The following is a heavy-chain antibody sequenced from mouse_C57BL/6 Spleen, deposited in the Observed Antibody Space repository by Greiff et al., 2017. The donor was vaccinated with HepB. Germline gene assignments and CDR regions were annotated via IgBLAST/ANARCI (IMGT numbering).Heavy chain of an antibody. Sequence: EVQLQQSVAELVRPGASVKLSCTASGFNIENTYMHWVKQRPEQGLEWIGRIDPANGNTKYAPKFQGKATITADTSSNTAYLQLSSLTSEDTAIYYCARNDGYALYYAMDYWGQGTSVTVSS. CDR3: ARNDGYALYYAMDY. CDR2: IDPANGNT. J-gene: IGHJ4*01. V-gene: IGHV14-3*01. CDR1: GFNIENTY. D-gene: IGHD2-3*01.